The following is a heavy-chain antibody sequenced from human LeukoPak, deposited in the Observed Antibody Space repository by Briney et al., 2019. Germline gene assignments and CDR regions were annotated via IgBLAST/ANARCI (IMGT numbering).Heavy chain of an antibody. V-gene: IGHV1-8*01. CDR1: GYTFTSYD. Sequence: ASVKVSCKASGYTFTSYDINWVGQATGQGLEWMGWMNPNSGNTGYPQKFQRRVTMTRNISISTAYMEVGSVRSEDTAVYYCARGLMGETYYYYMDVWGKGTTVTVSS. D-gene: IGHD3-16*01. CDR2: MNPNSGNT. J-gene: IGHJ6*03. CDR3: ARGLMGETYYYYMDV.